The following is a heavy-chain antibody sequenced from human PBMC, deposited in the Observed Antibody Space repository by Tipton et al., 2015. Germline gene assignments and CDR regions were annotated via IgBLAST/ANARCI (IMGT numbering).Heavy chain of an antibody. CDR2: IYFGGST. V-gene: IGHV4-39*01. D-gene: IGHD3-22*01. CDR1: GGSISSNDYY. J-gene: IGHJ3*02. CDR3: ARGTKWLLLLKAVDM. Sequence: TLSLTCTVSGGSISSNDYYWGWIRQPPGKGLEWLGNIYFGGSTYYNPSLKSRVTISVDTSRNQFSLKLISVTAADTAVYYCARGTKWLLLLKAVDMGGQGTVVTVSS.